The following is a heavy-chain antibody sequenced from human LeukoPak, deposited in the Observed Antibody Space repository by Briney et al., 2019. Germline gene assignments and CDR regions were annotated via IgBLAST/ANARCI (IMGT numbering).Heavy chain of an antibody. Sequence: SETLSLTCAVYGGSFSGYFWSWIRQPPGKGLEWIGEINHSGSTKYNPSLKSRVTISVDTSKNQFPLNLSSVTAADTAVYYCARGFDGCFWFWGQGTLATVSS. V-gene: IGHV4-34*01. CDR2: INHSGST. J-gene: IGHJ4*02. CDR3: ARGFDGCFWF. D-gene: IGHD3-9*01. CDR1: GGSFSGYF.